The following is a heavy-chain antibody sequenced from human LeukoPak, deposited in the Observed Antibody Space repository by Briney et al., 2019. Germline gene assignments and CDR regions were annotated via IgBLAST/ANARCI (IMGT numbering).Heavy chain of an antibody. Sequence: SQTLSLTCTVSGGSISSGSDYWSWIRQPAGKGLEWIGRIYFRGSTNYNPSLKSRVTISVDTSKNQFSLKLSSVTAADTAVYYCARVGGSYPHFDYWGQGTLVTVSS. CDR3: ARVGGSYPHFDY. V-gene: IGHV4-61*02. CDR1: GGSISSGSDY. CDR2: IYFRGST. D-gene: IGHD1-26*01. J-gene: IGHJ4*02.